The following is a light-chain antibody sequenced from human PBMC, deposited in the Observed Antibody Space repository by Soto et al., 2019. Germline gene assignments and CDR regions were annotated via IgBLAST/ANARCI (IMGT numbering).Light chain of an antibody. J-gene: IGKJ2*01. Sequence: EIVMTQSPATLSVSPGERGTLSCRASQSVSSNLAWYLQKPGQAPRLLIYCASTRATGLPARFSGSGSGAEFTLNISSLQSEDFAVYYCQQYNNWPYTFGQGTKVEIK. V-gene: IGKV3-15*01. CDR3: QQYNNWPYT. CDR2: CAS. CDR1: QSVSSN.